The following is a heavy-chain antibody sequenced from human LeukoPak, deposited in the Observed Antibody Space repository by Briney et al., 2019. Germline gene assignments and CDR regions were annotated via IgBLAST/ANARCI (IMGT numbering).Heavy chain of an antibody. CDR2: IKQDGSSR. CDR1: EFTFRNYW. CDR3: VRGMDI. Sequence: GGSLRLSCAASEFTFRNYWMTWVRPAPGKGLEWVANIKQDGSSRYYVDSVEGRFSISRDNAKNSQYLQMNSLRPEDTAVYYCVRGMDIWGQGTKVTVYS. J-gene: IGHJ3*02. V-gene: IGHV3-7*01.